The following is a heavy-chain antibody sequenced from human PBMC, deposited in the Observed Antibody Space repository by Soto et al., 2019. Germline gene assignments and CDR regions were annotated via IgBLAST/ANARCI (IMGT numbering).Heavy chain of an antibody. J-gene: IGHJ5*02. V-gene: IGHV7-4-1*01. D-gene: IGHD6-19*01. CDR2: INTNTGNP. CDR3: ARGGSSSRNNWFDP. CDR1: GYTFTSYA. Sequence: QVQLVQSGSELKKPGASVKVSCKASGYTFTSYAMNWVRQAPGQGLEWMGWINTNTGNPTYAQGFTGRFVFSLDASVSTAYLQICSLKAEHTAVYYCARGGSSSRNNWFDPWGQGTLVTVSS.